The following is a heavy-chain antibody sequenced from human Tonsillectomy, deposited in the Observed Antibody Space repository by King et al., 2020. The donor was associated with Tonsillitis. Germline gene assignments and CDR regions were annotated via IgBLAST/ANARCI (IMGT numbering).Heavy chain of an antibody. CDR2: ISSSSGYI. CDR1: GFTLDSYT. CDR3: ARGDYAWDYSKSMDV. Sequence: VQLVESGGGLVKPGGSLRLSCEASGFTLDSYTMNWVRQAPGKGLEWVSSISSSSGYIYYADSVKGRFTISRDNAKNSLYLQMNSLRAEDTAVYYCARGDYAWDYSKSMDVWGQGTTVAVSS. J-gene: IGHJ6*02. D-gene: IGHD2-21*01. V-gene: IGHV3-21*01.